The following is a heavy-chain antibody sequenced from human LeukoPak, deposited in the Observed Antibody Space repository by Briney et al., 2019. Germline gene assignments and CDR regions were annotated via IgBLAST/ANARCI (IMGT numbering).Heavy chain of an antibody. D-gene: IGHD5-18*01. J-gene: IGHJ6*02. V-gene: IGHV4-39*06. Sequence: PSETLSLTCTVSGGSISSSSYYWGWIRQPPGKGLEWIGSIYYSGSTYYNPSLKSRVTISVDTSKNQFPLKLSSVTAADTAVYYCAREGYSYGTGFYYYYGMDVWGQGTTVTVSS. CDR2: IYYSGST. CDR1: GGSISSSSYY. CDR3: AREGYSYGTGFYYYYGMDV.